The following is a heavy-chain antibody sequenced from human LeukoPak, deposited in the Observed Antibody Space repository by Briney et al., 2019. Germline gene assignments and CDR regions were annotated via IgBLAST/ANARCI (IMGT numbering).Heavy chain of an antibody. J-gene: IGHJ4*02. Sequence: SETLSLTCTVSGGSISGYYWSWIRQPPGKGLEWIGYIYSSGSTKYNPSLKSRVTISVDTSKNQFSLKLSSVTAADTAVYYCARNYDSSGYTASGYWGRGTLLTVSS. D-gene: IGHD3-22*01. V-gene: IGHV4-59*01. CDR3: ARNYDSSGYTASGY. CDR1: GGSISGYY. CDR2: IYSSGST.